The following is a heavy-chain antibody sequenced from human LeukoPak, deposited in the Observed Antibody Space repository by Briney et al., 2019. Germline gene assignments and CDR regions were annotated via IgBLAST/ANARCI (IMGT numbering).Heavy chain of an antibody. Sequence: SETLSLTCTVSGGSFSDYYWSWIRQPPGKGLEWIGYIYYTGNTNYSPSLKSRVTMSVDTSKNQFSLKLSSVTPADSAVYYCARGNIAVAGRFEYWGQGTLVTVSS. CDR3: ARGNIAVAGRFEY. J-gene: IGHJ4*02. CDR1: GGSFSDYY. CDR2: IYYTGNT. D-gene: IGHD6-13*01. V-gene: IGHV4-59*01.